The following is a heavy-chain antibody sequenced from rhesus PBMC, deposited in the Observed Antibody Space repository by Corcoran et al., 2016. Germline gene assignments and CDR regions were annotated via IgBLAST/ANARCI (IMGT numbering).Heavy chain of an antibody. CDR3: AREGTAGTPVGY. Sequence: QVQLQQWGEGLVKPSETLSLTCAVYGGSISGYYYWSWIRQPPGKGLEWIGYIYGNSPSTNYNPSLKNRVTISKATSKNQFSLKLSSVTAADTAVYYCAREGTAGTPVGYWGQGVLVTVSS. J-gene: IGHJ4*01. V-gene: IGHV4-73*01. CDR1: GGSISGYYY. D-gene: IGHD1-1*01. CDR2: IYGNSPST.